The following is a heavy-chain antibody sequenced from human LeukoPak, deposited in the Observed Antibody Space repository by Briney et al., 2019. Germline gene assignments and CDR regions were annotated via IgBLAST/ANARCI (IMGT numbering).Heavy chain of an antibody. CDR2: ISGIGFST. Sequence: GGSLRLSCAASGFTFSSYAMSWVRQAPGQGLEWLSAISGIGFSTHYADSVKGRFTISRDNSKTTLFLQMTSLRAEDTALYYCAKDIEVAITGHYFDLWGRGTLVAVSS. CDR1: GFTFSSYA. D-gene: IGHD3-22*01. CDR3: AKDIEVAITGHYFDL. V-gene: IGHV3-23*01. J-gene: IGHJ2*01.